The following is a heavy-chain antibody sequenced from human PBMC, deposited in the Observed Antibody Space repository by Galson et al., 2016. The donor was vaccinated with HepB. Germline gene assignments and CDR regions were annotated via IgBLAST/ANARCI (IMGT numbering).Heavy chain of an antibody. CDR1: GFSLSTSGVG. CDR2: IYWDDDK. Sequence: PALVKPTQTLTLTCTFSGFSLSTSGVGVGWIRQPPGKALEWLTLIYWDDDKRYSPSLKSRLTITKDTSKNQVVLTMTNMDPVDTATYYCAHIIGGYSYGSDAFHLWGQGTMVTVSS. J-gene: IGHJ3*01. V-gene: IGHV2-5*02. CDR3: AHIIGGYSYGSDAFHL. D-gene: IGHD5-18*01.